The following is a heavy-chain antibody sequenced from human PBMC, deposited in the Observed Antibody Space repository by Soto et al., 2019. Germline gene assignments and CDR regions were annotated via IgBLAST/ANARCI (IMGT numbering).Heavy chain of an antibody. D-gene: IGHD3-22*01. CDR1: GGSISSGNNY. CDR3: ARTSYDSSGTAADP. CDR2: IYYSGST. V-gene: IGHV4-31*03. Sequence: QVQLQESGPGLVKPSQTLSLTCTVSGGSISSGNNYWSWIRQHPGKGLEWIGYIYYSGSTYYNPPHKSRVTTPVDSSKHQSSLTLSSGTSADTDVYYCARTSYDSSGTAADPWDQGTLVTVSS. J-gene: IGHJ5*02.